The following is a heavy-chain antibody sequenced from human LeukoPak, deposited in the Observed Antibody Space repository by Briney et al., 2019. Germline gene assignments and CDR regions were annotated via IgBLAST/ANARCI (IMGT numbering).Heavy chain of an antibody. CDR1: GGSISSYY. Sequence: SETLSLTCTVSGGSISSYYWSWIRQPPGKGLEWIRYIYYSGSTNYNPSLKSRVTISVDKSKNQFSLKLSSVTAADTAVYYCAREGPGGGAFDIWGQGTMVTVSS. CDR2: IYYSGST. V-gene: IGHV4-59*12. CDR3: AREGPGGGAFDI. J-gene: IGHJ3*02. D-gene: IGHD1-26*01.